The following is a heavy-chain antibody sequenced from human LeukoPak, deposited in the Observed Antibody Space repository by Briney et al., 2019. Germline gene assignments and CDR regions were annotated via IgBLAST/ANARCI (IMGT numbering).Heavy chain of an antibody. CDR3: ARAGYSYGGYYYYGMDV. J-gene: IGHJ6*02. CDR1: GYTFTSYA. V-gene: IGHV1-3*01. D-gene: IGHD5-18*01. CDR2: INAGNGNT. Sequence: ASVKVSCKASGYTFTSYAMHWVRQAPGQRLEWMGWINAGNGNTKYSQKFQGRVTITRDTSASTAYMELGSLRSEDTAVYYCARAGYSYGGYYYYGMDVWGQGTTVTVSS.